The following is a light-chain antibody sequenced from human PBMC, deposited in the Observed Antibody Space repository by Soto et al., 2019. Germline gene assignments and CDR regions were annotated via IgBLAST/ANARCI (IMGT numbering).Light chain of an antibody. J-gene: IGLJ1*01. Sequence: QSALTQPASVSGSPGQSITISCTGTSSDVGGYNYVSWYQQHPGKAPKLMIYEVSYRPSGVSNRFSGSKSGNTASLTISGCQADDEADYYCSSYTSSRSYVFGSGTKLTVL. CDR1: SSDVGGYNY. CDR3: SSYTSSRSYV. V-gene: IGLV2-14*01. CDR2: EVS.